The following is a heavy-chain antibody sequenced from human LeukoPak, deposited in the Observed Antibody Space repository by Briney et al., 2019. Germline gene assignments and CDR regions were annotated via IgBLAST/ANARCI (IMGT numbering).Heavy chain of an antibody. CDR2: INPNSGGA. Sequence: ASVKVSCKASGYTFTGYYMHWVRQAPGQGLEWMGWINPNSGGANYAQKFQGRVTMTRDTSISTAYMELSRLRSDDTAVYYCARAPGIAARPDFGTYYFDYWGQGTLVTVSS. V-gene: IGHV1-2*02. CDR1: GYTFTGYY. CDR3: ARAPGIAARPDFGTYYFDY. J-gene: IGHJ4*02. D-gene: IGHD6-6*01.